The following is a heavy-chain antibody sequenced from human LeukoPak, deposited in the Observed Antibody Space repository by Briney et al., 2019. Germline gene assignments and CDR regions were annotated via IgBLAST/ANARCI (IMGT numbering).Heavy chain of an antibody. CDR2: ISYSGST. J-gene: IGHJ4*02. CDR1: GGSISSYY. CDR3: ARHGDGYSFDY. Sequence: SETLSLTCTVSGGSISSYYWSWIRQPAGKGLEWIGYISYSGSTNYNPSLRSRVTISVDKSKNQFSLKLSSVTAADTAVYYCARHGDGYSFDYWGQGTLVTVSS. D-gene: IGHD2-21*02. V-gene: IGHV4-59*08.